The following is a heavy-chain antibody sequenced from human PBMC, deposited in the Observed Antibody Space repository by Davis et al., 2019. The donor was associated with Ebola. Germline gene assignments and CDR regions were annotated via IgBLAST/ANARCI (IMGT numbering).Heavy chain of an antibody. CDR3: ARTPQYTSYGSYFDY. V-gene: IGHV4-59*01. J-gene: IGHJ4*02. CDR1: GGSMSSSY. D-gene: IGHD1-26*01. CDR2: IYYGGTT. Sequence: SETLSLTCTVSGGSMSSSYWSWVRQPPGKGLEWIGNIYYGGTTNYNPSLKSRVTISGDTSKNQFSLNVNSVTAADTDMYYCARTPQYTSYGSYFDYWGQGALVTVSS.